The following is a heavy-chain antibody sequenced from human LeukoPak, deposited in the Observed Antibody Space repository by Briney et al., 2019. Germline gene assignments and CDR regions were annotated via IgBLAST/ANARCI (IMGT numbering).Heavy chain of an antibody. V-gene: IGHV4-38-2*02. D-gene: IGHD3-22*01. CDR2: IYHSGST. CDR3: AREPDYYDSSGYHATDY. CDR1: GYSISSGYY. Sequence: SETLSLTCTVSGYSISSGYYWGWIRQPPGKGLEWIGSIYHSGSTYYNPSLKSRVTISVDTSKNQFSLKLSSVTAADTAVYYCAREPDYYDSSGYHATDYWGQGTLVTVSS. J-gene: IGHJ4*02.